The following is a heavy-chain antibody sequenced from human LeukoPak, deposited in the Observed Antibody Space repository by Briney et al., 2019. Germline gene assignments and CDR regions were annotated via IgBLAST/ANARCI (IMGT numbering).Heavy chain of an antibody. J-gene: IGHJ4*02. Sequence: GGSLRLSCVASGFTLRSYVMNWVRQTPGKGLEWVSSISGSCDSTFYADSVKGRFSISRDNSKNTLYLQVNGLRTEDTAVYYCAKDRLLNCRGDCYIFDYWGQGTVVTVSS. CDR2: ISGSCDST. CDR1: GFTLRSYV. V-gene: IGHV3-23*01. CDR3: AKDRLLNCRGDCYIFDY. D-gene: IGHD2-21*02.